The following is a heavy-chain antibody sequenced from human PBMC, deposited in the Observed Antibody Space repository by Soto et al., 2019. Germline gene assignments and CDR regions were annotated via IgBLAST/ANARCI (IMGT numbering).Heavy chain of an antibody. Sequence: GGSLRLSCAASGFTFSSNPMKWVRQAPGRGLEWVSYISSRSTTIYYADSVKGRFTVSRDNAKNSLYLQMNSLRDEDTAGYYCAKERGPLFDSWGQGTLVTVSS. D-gene: IGHD3-16*01. CDR1: GFTFSSNP. CDR3: AKERGPLFDS. J-gene: IGHJ4*02. V-gene: IGHV3-48*02. CDR2: ISSRSTTI.